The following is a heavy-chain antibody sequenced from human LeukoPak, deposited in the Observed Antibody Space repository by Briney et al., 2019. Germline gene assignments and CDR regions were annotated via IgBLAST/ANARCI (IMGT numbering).Heavy chain of an antibody. CDR1: GFSLSTSGVG. Sequence: ESGPTLVNPTQTLTLTCTFSGFSLSTSGVGVGWIRQPPGKALEWLALIYWDDDKRYSPSLKSRLTIIKDTSKNQVVLTMTNIDPVDTATYYCAHSPGRGYGDYVIDYCGQGSLLTVSS. CDR2: IYWDDDK. J-gene: IGHJ4*01. CDR3: AHSPGRGYGDYVIDY. D-gene: IGHD4-17*01. V-gene: IGHV2-5*02.